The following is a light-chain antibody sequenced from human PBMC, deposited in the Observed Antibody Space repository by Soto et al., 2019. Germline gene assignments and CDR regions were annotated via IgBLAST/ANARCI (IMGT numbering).Light chain of an antibody. CDR1: QSVSSSY. CDR2: GAS. CDR3: QQYGSSRT. V-gene: IGKV3-20*01. J-gene: IGKJ3*01. Sequence: ILLTQSPGTLSLSPGERATLSCRASQSVSSSYLAWYQQKPGQAPRLLIYGASSRATGIPDRFSGSGSGTDFTLTISRLEPEDFAVYYCQQYGSSRTFGPGTKVDIK.